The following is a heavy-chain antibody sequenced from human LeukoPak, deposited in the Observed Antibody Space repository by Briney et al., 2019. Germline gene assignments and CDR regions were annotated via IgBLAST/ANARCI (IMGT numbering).Heavy chain of an antibody. D-gene: IGHD3-22*01. V-gene: IGHV3-23*01. Sequence: GGSLRFSCAASVFTLSGYGMRWVREAPGKGREWVLAISGSGGGTYYTDPVRVRFTISRDNSKNTLYMQMHSRRAEDTAVYYCAKDGYYYDSSGYFDAFDIWGQGTMVTVSS. J-gene: IGHJ3*02. CDR1: VFTLSGYG. CDR3: AKDGYYYDSSGYFDAFDI. CDR2: ISGSGGGT.